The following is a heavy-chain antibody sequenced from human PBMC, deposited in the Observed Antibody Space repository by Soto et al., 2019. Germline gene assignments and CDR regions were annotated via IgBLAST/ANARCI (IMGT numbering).Heavy chain of an antibody. CDR3: ARGRIGLTGYYKDYYMDV. CDR2: MNPNSGNT. V-gene: IGHV1-8*01. Sequence: ASVKVSCKASGNTFTGDDINWVRQATGQGLEWMGWMNPNSGNTGYAQKFQGRVTMTRNTSISTAYMELSSLRSEDTAVYYCARGRIGLTGYYKDYYMDVWGKGTTVTVSS. D-gene: IGHD3-9*01. J-gene: IGHJ6*03. CDR1: GNTFTGDD.